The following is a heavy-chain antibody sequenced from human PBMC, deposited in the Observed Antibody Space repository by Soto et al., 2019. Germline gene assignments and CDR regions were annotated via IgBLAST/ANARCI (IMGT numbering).Heavy chain of an antibody. J-gene: IGHJ4*02. Sequence: EVQLLESGGGLAQPGGSLRLSCAASAFTFSSYAMSWVRQAPGKGLEWVSVVSGSGDSTYYADSVKGRFTISRDNSKNTLYLQMNSLRAEDTAVYYCAKGRASDCPGCTQDYWGQGTLVTVSS. V-gene: IGHV3-23*01. CDR2: VSGSGDST. CDR1: AFTFSSYA. D-gene: IGHD2-21*02. CDR3: AKGRASDCPGCTQDY.